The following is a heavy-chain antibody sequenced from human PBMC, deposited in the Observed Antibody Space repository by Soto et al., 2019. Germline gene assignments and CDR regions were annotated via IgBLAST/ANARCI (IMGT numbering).Heavy chain of an antibody. CDR3: ARGPHYYDSSGYSVPNDY. V-gene: IGHV3-74*01. D-gene: IGHD3-22*01. CDR1: GFTFSSYW. Sequence: GGSLRLSCAASGFTFSSYWMHWVRQAPGKGLVWVSRINSDGSSTSYADSVKGRFTISRDNAKNTLYLQMNSLRAEDTAVYYCARGPHYYDSSGYSVPNDYWGQGTLVTVSS. J-gene: IGHJ4*02. CDR2: INSDGSST.